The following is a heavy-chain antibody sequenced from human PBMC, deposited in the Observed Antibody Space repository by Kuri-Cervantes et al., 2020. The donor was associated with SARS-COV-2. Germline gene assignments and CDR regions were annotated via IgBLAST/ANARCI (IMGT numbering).Heavy chain of an antibody. CDR2: INHSGGT. CDR1: GGSFSGYQ. J-gene: IGHJ6*02. D-gene: IGHD2-2*01. Sequence: SETLSLNCAVFGGSFSGYQWCWIRPSPGKGLEWIGEINHSGGTNYNSSLKSRVTISVDTSKNQFSLKLTSVTAADTAVYYCARGLIGLVPAPVLGLGPHYYYFHMDVWGQGTTVTVSS. V-gene: IGHV4-34*01. CDR3: ARGLIGLVPAPVLGLGPHYYYFHMDV.